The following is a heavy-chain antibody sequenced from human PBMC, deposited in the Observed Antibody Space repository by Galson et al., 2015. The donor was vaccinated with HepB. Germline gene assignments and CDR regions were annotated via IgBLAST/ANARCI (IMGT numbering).Heavy chain of an antibody. CDR1: GFSLSTSGMC. D-gene: IGHD5-12*01. J-gene: IGHJ6*02. V-gene: IGHV2-70*01. CDR2: IDWDDDK. CDR3: AREVATTGPDLYYYYGMDV. Sequence: PALVKPTQTLTLTCTFSGFSLSTSGMCVSWIRQPPGKALEWLALIDWDDDKYYSTSLKTRLTISKDTSKNQVVLTMTNMDPVDTATYYCAREVATTGPDLYYYYGMDVWGQGTTVTVSS.